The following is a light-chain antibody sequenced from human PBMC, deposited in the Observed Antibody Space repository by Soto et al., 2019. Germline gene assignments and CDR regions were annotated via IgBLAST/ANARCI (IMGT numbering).Light chain of an antibody. CDR2: DVS. CDR3: SSYTSSSIPYV. V-gene: IGLV2-14*01. J-gene: IGLJ1*01. Sequence: QSVLTQPASVSGSPGQSITISCTGTSSDVGGYNYVSWYQQHPGKAPKLMIYDVSNRPSGVSNRFSGSKSGNTASLTISGLQAGDEADYYCSSYTSSSIPYVFGTGTKVTVL. CDR1: SSDVGGYNY.